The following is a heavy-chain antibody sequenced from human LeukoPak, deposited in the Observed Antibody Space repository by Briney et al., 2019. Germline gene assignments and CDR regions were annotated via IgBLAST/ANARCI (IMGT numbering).Heavy chain of an antibody. CDR2: ISGSGGST. V-gene: IGHV3-23*01. Sequence: GGSLRLSCAASGFTFSSYATSWVRQAPGKGLEWVSAISGSGGSTYYADSVKGRFTISRDNSKNTLYLQMNSLRAEDTAVYYCAKDYSSSWYGYFDYWGQGTLVTVSS. CDR1: GFTFSSYA. J-gene: IGHJ4*02. CDR3: AKDYSSSWYGYFDY. D-gene: IGHD6-13*01.